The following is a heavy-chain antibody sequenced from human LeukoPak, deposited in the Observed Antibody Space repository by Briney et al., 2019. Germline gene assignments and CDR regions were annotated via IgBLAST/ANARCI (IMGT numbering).Heavy chain of an antibody. CDR2: INPNSGGT. J-gene: IGHJ5*02. D-gene: IGHD3-10*01. CDR3: ARKRSVRGYSVWFDP. CDR1: GYTFTGYY. Sequence: ASVKVSCKASGYTFTGYYMHWVRQAPGQGLEWMGWINPNSGGTNYAQKFQGRVTMTRDTSISTAYMELSRLRSDDTAVYYCARKRSVRGYSVWFDPWGQGTLVTVSS. V-gene: IGHV1-2*02.